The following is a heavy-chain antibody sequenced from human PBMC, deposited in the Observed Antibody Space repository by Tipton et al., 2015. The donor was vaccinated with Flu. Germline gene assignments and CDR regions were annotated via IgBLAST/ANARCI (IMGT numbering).Heavy chain of an antibody. CDR2: ISSNGGST. D-gene: IGHD2-15*01. V-gene: IGHV3-64*01. Sequence: QLVQSGGTLVQPGGSLRLSCVASGFTLSTYAMHWVRQAPGKGLEYVSSISSNGGSTYYANSVKGRFTISRDNSKNTLYLQVGSLRPEDMAVYYCARGGGTFYSSADNWGQGTLVTVSS. CDR1: GFTLSTYA. J-gene: IGHJ4*02. CDR3: ARGGGTFYSSADN.